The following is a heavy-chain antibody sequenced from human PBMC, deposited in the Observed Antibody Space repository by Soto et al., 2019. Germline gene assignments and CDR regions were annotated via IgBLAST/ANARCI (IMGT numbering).Heavy chain of an antibody. CDR2: IYNSGSP. Sequence: SETLSLTCTVSGDSVSSGTYYWNWLRQSPGKGLEWIGHIYNSGSPKYNPSLKSRVTMSLRTSMNQVSLELTSVTVADAAVYFCASIKWYTCSSDRYVAAHCYYRWFDRWGQGILVTVSS. J-gene: IGHJ5*02. D-gene: IGHD3-16*02. V-gene: IGHV4-61*01. CDR1: GDSVSSGTYY. CDR3: ASIKWYTCSSDRYVAAHCYYRWFDR.